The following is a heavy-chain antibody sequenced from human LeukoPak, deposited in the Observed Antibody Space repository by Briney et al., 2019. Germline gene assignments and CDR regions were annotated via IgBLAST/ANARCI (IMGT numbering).Heavy chain of an antibody. D-gene: IGHD3-3*01. CDR1: GYTFTDYY. V-gene: IGHV1-2*02. J-gene: IGHJ3*02. CDR2: INPNSGGT. CDR3: ARGLYYDFWSRYYDAFDI. Sequence: GASVKVSCKASGYTFTDYYMHWVRQAPGQGLEWMGWINPNSGGTNYVQKFQGGVTMTRDTSISTAYMELSRLRSDDTAVYYCARGLYYDFWSRYYDAFDIWGQGTMVTVSS.